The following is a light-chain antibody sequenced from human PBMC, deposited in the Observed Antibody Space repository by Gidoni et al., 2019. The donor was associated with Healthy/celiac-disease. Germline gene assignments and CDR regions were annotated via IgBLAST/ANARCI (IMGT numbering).Light chain of an antibody. J-gene: IGKJ1*01. CDR1: QSVSSSY. Sequence: EIVLTQPPGTLSLSPGERATLSCRASQSVSSSYLAWYQQKPGQAPRRLIYGASSRATGIPDRFSGSGSGTDFTLTISRLEPEDFAVYYCQQYGSSPRTFGQGTKVEIK. CDR3: QQYGSSPRT. CDR2: GAS. V-gene: IGKV3-20*01.